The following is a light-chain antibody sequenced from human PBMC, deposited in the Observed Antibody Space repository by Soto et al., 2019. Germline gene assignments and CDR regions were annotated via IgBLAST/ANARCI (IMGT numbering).Light chain of an antibody. CDR2: GAS. CDR3: QLFTT. Sequence: EVVLTHSPVTLSLSPGERATLSCRASQSVASSYLAWYQQKPGQAPRLLIYGASNRATDIPDRFSGSGSGTDFTLTISRLAPEDFAVYYCQLFTTFGQGTKVDIK. V-gene: IGKV3-20*01. J-gene: IGKJ1*01. CDR1: QSVASSY.